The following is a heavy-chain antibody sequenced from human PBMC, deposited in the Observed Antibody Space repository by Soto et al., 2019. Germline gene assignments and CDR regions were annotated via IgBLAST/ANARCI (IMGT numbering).Heavy chain of an antibody. D-gene: IGHD5-18*01. V-gene: IGHV5-10-1*01. J-gene: IGHJ4*02. Sequence: GESLKISCKASGYTFTSYWITWVRQMPGKGLEWMGRIDPSDSSTNYGPSFQGHVTISTDKSITTAHLQWTSLKVSDTAIYYCAATGYTYGYHFDHWGQGTQVTVYS. CDR2: IDPSDSST. CDR1: GYTFTSYW. CDR3: AATGYTYGYHFDH.